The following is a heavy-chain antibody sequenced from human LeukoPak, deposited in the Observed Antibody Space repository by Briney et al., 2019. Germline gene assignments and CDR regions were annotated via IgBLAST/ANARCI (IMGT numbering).Heavy chain of an antibody. D-gene: IGHD4-23*01. CDR3: ARALPGGNFPGIDY. Sequence: SETLSLTCTVFSGSISTYYWSWIRQPPGKGLEWIGYIYYSGSTNYNPSLKSRATISVDTSKNQFSLKLSSVTAADTAVYYCARALPGGNFPGIDYWGQGTLVTVSS. J-gene: IGHJ4*02. CDR1: SGSISTYY. V-gene: IGHV4-59*01. CDR2: IYYSGST.